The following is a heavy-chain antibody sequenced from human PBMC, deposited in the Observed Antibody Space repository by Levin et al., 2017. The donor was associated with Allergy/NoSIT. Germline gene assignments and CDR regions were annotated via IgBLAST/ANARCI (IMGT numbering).Heavy chain of an antibody. CDR1: GFTFSTYW. V-gene: IGHV3-74*01. D-gene: IGHD3-10*01. J-gene: IGHJ3*02. CDR2: INGDGSTT. Sequence: PGGSLRLSCAGSGFTFSTYWMHWVRQDPGKGLVWVSRINGDGSTTNYADSVKGRFTISRDNPKNTLHLQMNSLRAEDTAVYYCARGFDTNAFDIWGQGTMVTVSS. CDR3: ARGFDTNAFDI.